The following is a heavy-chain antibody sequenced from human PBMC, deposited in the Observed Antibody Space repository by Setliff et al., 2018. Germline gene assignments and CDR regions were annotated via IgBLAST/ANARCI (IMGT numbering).Heavy chain of an antibody. CDR1: GDSIRSYY. Sequence: TLSLTCIVSGDSIRSYYYSWIRQPPGKGLEWIGYIYNAVTTKYNPSLGSRVSVSADTSKNQVSLTLNYVTATDTAVYYCARDQFSSGWYGAPESYFDRWGQGILVTVSS. V-gene: IGHV4-59*12. J-gene: IGHJ4*02. D-gene: IGHD6-19*01. CDR2: IYNAVTT. CDR3: ARDQFSSGWYGAPESYFDR.